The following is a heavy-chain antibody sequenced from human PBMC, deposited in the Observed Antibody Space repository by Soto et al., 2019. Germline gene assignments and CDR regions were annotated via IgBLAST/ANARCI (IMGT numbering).Heavy chain of an antibody. Sequence: GASVKVSCKASGYTFTGYYMHWVRQAPGQGLEWMGWINPNSGGTNYAQKFQGWVTMTRDTSISTAYMELSRLRSYDTAVYYCARSLSSGGVMDFWGQGTTVTVSS. CDR1: GYTFTGYY. J-gene: IGHJ6*02. CDR3: ARSLSSGGVMDF. D-gene: IGHD2-15*01. V-gene: IGHV1-2*04. CDR2: INPNSGGT.